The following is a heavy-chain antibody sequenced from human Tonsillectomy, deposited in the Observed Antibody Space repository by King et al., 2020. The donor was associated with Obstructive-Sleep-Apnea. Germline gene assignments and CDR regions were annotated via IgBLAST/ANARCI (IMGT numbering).Heavy chain of an antibody. J-gene: IGHJ5*02. D-gene: IGHD2-21*01. Sequence: LQLQESGPGLVKPSETLSLTCTVSGGSISSSSYYWGWIRQPPGKGLEWIGSIYYSGSTYYNPSLKSRVTISVDTSKNQFSLKLSSVTAADTAVYYCARVFREGISEGWFDPRGQGTLVTVSS. V-gene: IGHV4-39*07. CDR2: IYYSGST. CDR3: ARVFREGISEGWFDP. CDR1: GGSISSSSYY.